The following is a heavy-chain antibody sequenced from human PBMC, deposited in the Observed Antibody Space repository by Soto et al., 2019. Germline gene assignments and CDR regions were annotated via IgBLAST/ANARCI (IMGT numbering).Heavy chain of an antibody. CDR3: ARWVAAPGWFDP. CDR2: ISYDGSNK. V-gene: IGHV3-30-3*01. D-gene: IGHD2-15*01. J-gene: IGHJ5*02. Sequence: GGSLRLSCAASGFTFSSYAMHWVRQAPGKGLEWVAVISYDGSNKYYADSVKGRFTISRDNSKNTLYLQMNSLRAEDTAAYYCARWVAAPGWFDPWGQGTLVTVS. CDR1: GFTFSSYA.